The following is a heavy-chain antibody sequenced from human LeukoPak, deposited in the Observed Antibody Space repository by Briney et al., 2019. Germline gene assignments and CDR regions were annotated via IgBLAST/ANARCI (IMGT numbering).Heavy chain of an antibody. Sequence: PSETLSLTCTVSGGSISSGGYYWSWIRQHPGKGLEWIGYIYYSGSTYYNPSLKSRVTISVDTSKNQFSLKLSSVTAADTAVYYCARDRVLRYFDASLLENWFDPWGQGTLVTVSS. J-gene: IGHJ5*02. CDR2: IYYSGST. CDR3: ARDRVLRYFDASLLENWFDP. CDR1: GGSISSGGYY. D-gene: IGHD3-9*01. V-gene: IGHV4-31*03.